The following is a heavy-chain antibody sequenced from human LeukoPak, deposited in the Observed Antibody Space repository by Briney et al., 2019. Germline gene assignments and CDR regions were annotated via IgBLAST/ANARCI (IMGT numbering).Heavy chain of an antibody. CDR1: GFTFSDYA. D-gene: IGHD2-2*01. Sequence: PGGSLRLSCAASGFTFSDYAMNWVRQAPGKGLEWVSGIRVGGELYYADSVKGRFTISRDNSKNTLYLQMNSLRAEDTAVYYCARDLVCSSTSCPQSAFDIWGQGTMVTVSS. CDR3: ARDLVCSSTSCPQSAFDI. CDR2: IRVGGEL. J-gene: IGHJ3*02. V-gene: IGHV3-23*01.